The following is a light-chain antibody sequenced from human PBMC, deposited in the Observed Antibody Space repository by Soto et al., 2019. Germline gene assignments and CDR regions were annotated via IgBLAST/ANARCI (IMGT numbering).Light chain of an antibody. CDR3: QQYNNWPYT. J-gene: IGKJ2*01. CDR2: GAS. Sequence: EIVMTQSPATLSVSPGERAALSCRASQSVSSNFAWYQQNPGQAPRLLIYGASTRATGIPARFSGSGSGTAFTPTISSLQSEDFAVYYCQQYNNWPYTFGQGTKLEIK. CDR1: QSVSSN. V-gene: IGKV3-15*01.